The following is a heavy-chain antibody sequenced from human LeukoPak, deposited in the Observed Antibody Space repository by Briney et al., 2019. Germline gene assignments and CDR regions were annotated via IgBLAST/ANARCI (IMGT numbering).Heavy chain of an antibody. CDR2: IYTSGST. Sequence: SETLSLTCAVSGYSISSGYYWSWIRQPAGKGMEWIERIYTSGSTNYNPSLKSRVTMSVDTSKNQFSLKLSSVTAADTAVYYCARDDYGGSPYYYYYMDVWGKGTTVTVSS. CDR3: ARDDYGGSPYYYYYMDV. CDR1: GYSISSGYY. D-gene: IGHD4-23*01. V-gene: IGHV4-4*07. J-gene: IGHJ6*03.